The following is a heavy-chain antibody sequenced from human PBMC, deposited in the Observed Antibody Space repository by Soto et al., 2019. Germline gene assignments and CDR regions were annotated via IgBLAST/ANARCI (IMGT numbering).Heavy chain of an antibody. Sequence: QVQLVESGGGVVQPGGSLRLSCAASGFTFGSYVMHWVRQAPGKGLEWVAVIKFDGVSKDYADSVKGRFTISRDDSKNTLYLQMNTLRAEDTAVYYCVRDRLELGSYFDHWGQGTLVTVSS. D-gene: IGHD1-7*01. CDR3: VRDRLELGSYFDH. V-gene: IGHV3-30*12. CDR1: GFTFGSYV. J-gene: IGHJ4*02. CDR2: IKFDGVSK.